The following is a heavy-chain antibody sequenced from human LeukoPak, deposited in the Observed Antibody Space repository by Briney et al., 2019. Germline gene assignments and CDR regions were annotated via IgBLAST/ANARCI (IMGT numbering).Heavy chain of an antibody. CDR2: IYASGIT. J-gene: IGHJ4*02. CDR1: GGSVSSYY. V-gene: IGHV4-4*07. CDR3: ARDKGGASFDY. Sequence: SETLSLTCTVSGGSVSSYYWSWVRQPAGKGLEWIGRIYASGITNYNPSLKSRVTISVDTSKNQFSLKLSSVTAADTAVYYCARDKGGASFDYWGQGTLVTVSS.